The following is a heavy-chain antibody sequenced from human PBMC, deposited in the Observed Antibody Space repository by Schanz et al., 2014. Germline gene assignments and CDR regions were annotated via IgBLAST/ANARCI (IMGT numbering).Heavy chain of an antibody. J-gene: IGHJ4*02. V-gene: IGHV1-69*02. CDR1: GGTFNSYT. CDR2: IIPILGIA. CDR3: ARGYGDSPTDF. D-gene: IGHD4-17*01. Sequence: QVQLVQSGAEVKKPGSSMKVSCKASGGTFNSYTINWVRQAPGQGLEWMGRIIPILGIANYAQKFQGRVTITADRSTSTAYMELSSLRSEDTAAYYCARGYGDSPTDFWGQGTLVTVSS.